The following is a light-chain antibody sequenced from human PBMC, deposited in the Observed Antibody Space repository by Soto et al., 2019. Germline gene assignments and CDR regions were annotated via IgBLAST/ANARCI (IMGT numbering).Light chain of an antibody. Sequence: EIVLTQSPGTLSLSPGEXATLSCRASQSVSSNYVAWYQQKPGQTPKVLIYRASSRATGIPDRFSGSGSGTDFTLTISRLEPEDFAMYYCQQYGSSPLTFGGGTKVDIK. CDR3: QQYGSSPLT. CDR1: QSVSSNY. V-gene: IGKV3-20*01. CDR2: RAS. J-gene: IGKJ4*01.